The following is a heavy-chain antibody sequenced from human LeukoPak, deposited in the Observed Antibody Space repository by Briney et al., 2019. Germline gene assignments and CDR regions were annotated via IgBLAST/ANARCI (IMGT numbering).Heavy chain of an antibody. CDR3: VKDNPLDY. V-gene: IGHV3-30*02. CDR1: GFTFSNYG. J-gene: IGHJ4*02. CDR2: IRYDGNNK. Sequence: GGSLRLSCTASGFTFSNYGMLWVRQAPGKGLEWVAFIRYDGNNKLYADSMKGRFTISRDNSKNTLYLHINSLRAEDTAVYYCVKDNPLDYWGQGTLVIVSS. D-gene: IGHD1-14*01.